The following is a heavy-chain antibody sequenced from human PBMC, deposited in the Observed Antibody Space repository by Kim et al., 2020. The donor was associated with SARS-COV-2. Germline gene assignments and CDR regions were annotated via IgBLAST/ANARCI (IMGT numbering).Heavy chain of an antibody. CDR1: GFTFSSYG. CDR2: ISYDGSNK. V-gene: IGHV3-30*18. D-gene: IGHD3-10*01. Sequence: GGSLRLSCAASGFTFSSYGMHWVRQAPGKGLEWMAVISYDGSNKYYADSVKGRFTISRDNSKNTLYLQMNSLRAEDTAVYYCAKESGSGSYYAWTYYYYGMDVWGQGTTVTGSS. CDR3: AKESGSGSYYAWTYYYYGMDV. J-gene: IGHJ6*02.